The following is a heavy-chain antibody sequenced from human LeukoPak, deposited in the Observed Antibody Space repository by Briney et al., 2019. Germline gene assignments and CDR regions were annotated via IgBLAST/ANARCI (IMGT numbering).Heavy chain of an antibody. CDR3: ARGFRGLPDLFYYYYYMDV. D-gene: IGHD3-10*01. V-gene: IGHV4-59*01. Sequence: PSETLSLTCTVSGGSISSYYWSWIRQPPGKGLEWIGYIYYSGSTNYNPSLKSRVTISVDTSKNQFSLKLSSVTAADTAVYYCARGFRGLPDLFYYYYYMDVWGKGTTVTVSS. J-gene: IGHJ6*03. CDR1: GGSISSYY. CDR2: IYYSGST.